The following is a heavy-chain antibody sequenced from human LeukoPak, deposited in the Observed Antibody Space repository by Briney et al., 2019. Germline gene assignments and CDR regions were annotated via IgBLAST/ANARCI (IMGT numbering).Heavy chain of an antibody. D-gene: IGHD2-15*01. J-gene: IGHJ3*01. CDR2: IRSKAYGGTT. Sequence: GGSLRLSCAASGFTFGSYAMSWARKPPGKGLEWVGFIRSKAYGGTTEYAASVKGRFTISRDDSKSIAYLQMNSLKTEDTAVYYCTRGPYRVVWGQGTMVTVSS. V-gene: IGHV3-49*04. CDR1: GFTFGSYA. CDR3: TRGPYRVV.